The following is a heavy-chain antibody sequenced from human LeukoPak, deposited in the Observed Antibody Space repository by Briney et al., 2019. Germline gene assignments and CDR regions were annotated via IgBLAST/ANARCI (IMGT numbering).Heavy chain of an antibody. Sequence: PGGSLRLSCAASGFTFSSYAMSWVRQAPGKGLEWVSAISGSGGSTYYADSVKGRFTISRDNSKNTLYLQMNSLRAEDTAVYYCAKAPARQQLPNYFDYWGQGTLVTVSS. CDR1: GFTFSSYA. D-gene: IGHD6-13*01. CDR2: ISGSGGST. CDR3: AKAPARQQLPNYFDY. J-gene: IGHJ4*02. V-gene: IGHV3-23*01.